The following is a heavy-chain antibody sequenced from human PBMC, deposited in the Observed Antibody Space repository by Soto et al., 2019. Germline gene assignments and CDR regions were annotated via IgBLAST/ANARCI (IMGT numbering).Heavy chain of an antibody. D-gene: IGHD3-22*01. J-gene: IGHJ4*02. V-gene: IGHV4-59*01. Sequence: KASETLSLTCTVSGGSISSYYWSWIRQPPGKGLEWIGYIYYSGSTKYSPSLNSRVTISLDTSKNQLSLKLSSVTAADTAVYYCARSRRDYYYDSSGYYYFDYWGQGTLVTVSS. CDR3: ARSRRDYYYDSSGYYYFDY. CDR1: GGSISSYY. CDR2: IYYSGST.